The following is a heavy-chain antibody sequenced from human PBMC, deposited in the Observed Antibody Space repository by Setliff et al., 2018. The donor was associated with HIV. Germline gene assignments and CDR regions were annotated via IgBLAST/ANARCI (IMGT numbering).Heavy chain of an antibody. D-gene: IGHD2-8*02. CDR3: AREADYSDTGGQYRY. CDR1: GYTFTGYY. Sequence: ASVKVSCKGSGYTFTGYYVHWVRLAPGQGLEWMGWINPNVGGTTYAQKFQGRVTMTRDASISTAYMELSRLTSDDTALYYCAREADYSDTGGQYRYWGQGTLVTVSS. V-gene: IGHV1-2*02. CDR2: INPNVGGT. J-gene: IGHJ4*02.